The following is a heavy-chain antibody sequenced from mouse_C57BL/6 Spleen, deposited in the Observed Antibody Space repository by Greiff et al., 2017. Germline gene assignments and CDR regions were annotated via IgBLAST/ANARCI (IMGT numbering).Heavy chain of an antibody. CDR1: GYTFTDYY. CDR2: INPNNGGT. Sequence: EVQLQQSRPELGQPGASVKISCKASGYTFTDYYMNWVKQSHGKSLEWIGDINPNNGGTSYNQKFKGKATLTVDKSSSTAYMELRSLTSEDSAVYYCERGGLYYWYFDVWGTGTTVTVSS. J-gene: IGHJ1*03. D-gene: IGHD2-12*01. V-gene: IGHV1-26*01. CDR3: ERGGLYYWYFDV.